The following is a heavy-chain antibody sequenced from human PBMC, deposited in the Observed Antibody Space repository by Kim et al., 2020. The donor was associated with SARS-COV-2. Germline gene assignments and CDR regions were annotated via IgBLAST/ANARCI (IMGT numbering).Heavy chain of an antibody. CDR1: GFTFSSYW. Sequence: GGSLRLSCAASGFTFSSYWMHWVRQAPGKGLVWVSRINSDGSSTSYADSVEGRFTISRDNAKNTLYLQMNSLRAEDTAVYYCAREGSGYYYDSSPPGYWGQGTLVTVSS. J-gene: IGHJ4*02. V-gene: IGHV3-74*01. CDR2: INSDGSST. D-gene: IGHD3-22*01. CDR3: AREGSGYYYDSSPPGY.